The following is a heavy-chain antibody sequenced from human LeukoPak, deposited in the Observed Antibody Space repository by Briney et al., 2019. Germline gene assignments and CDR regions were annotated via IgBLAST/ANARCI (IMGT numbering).Heavy chain of an antibody. CDR2: ISSSSSYI. CDR3: ARSRITIFGVALYYFDY. D-gene: IGHD3-3*01. V-gene: IGHV3-21*01. J-gene: IGHJ4*02. Sequence: GGSLRLSCAASGFTFSSYSVNWVRQAPGKGLEWVSSISSSSSYIYYADSVKGRFTISRDNAKNSLYLQMNSLRAEDTAVYYCARSRITIFGVALYYFDYWGQGTLVTVSS. CDR1: GFTFSSYS.